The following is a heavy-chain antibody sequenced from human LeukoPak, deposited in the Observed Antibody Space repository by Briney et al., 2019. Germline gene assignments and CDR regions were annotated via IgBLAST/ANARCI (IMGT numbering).Heavy chain of an antibody. CDR3: ARDKINLRGFDY. Sequence: GGSLRLSCAASGFTSSSSSMNWVRPAPGKGREWVSSISSSSSYIYYADSVKGRFTISRDKANNSLYLQMNSQRAEDTAVYYCARDKINLRGFDYWGQGTLVTVSS. D-gene: IGHD3-10*01. J-gene: IGHJ4*02. CDR2: ISSSSSYI. V-gene: IGHV3-21*01. CDR1: GFTSSSSS.